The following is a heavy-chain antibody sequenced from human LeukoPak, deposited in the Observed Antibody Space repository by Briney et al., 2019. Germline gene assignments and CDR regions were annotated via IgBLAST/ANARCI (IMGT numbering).Heavy chain of an antibody. CDR3: ARAGSYRTFDY. V-gene: IGHV3-66*02. D-gene: IGHD1-26*01. CDR2: IYSGGST. J-gene: IGHJ4*02. CDR1: GFTVSSNY. Sequence: PGGSLRLSCAASGFTVSSNYMSWVRQAPGKGLEWVSVIYSGGSTYYADSVKGRFTISRDNSKNTLYLQMNRLRAEDTAVYYCARAGSYRTFDYWGQGTLVTVSS.